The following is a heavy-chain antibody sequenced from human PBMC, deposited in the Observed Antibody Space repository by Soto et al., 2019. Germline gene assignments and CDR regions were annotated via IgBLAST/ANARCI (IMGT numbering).Heavy chain of an antibody. D-gene: IGHD3-22*01. CDR1: GFTFTSYA. CDR3: ARDHGGSGYRYYYYGMDV. V-gene: IGHV1-3*01. CDR2: INAGNGNT. J-gene: IGHJ6*02. Sequence: PWGSLRLSCAASGFTFTSYAMHWVRQAPGQRLEWMGWINAGNGNTKYSQKFQGRVTITRDTSASTAYMELSSLRSEDTAVYYCARDHGGSGYRYYYYGMDVWGQGTTVTVSS.